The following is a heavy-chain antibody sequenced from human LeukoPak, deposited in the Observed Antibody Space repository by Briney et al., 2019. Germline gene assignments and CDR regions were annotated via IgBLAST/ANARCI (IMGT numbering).Heavy chain of an antibody. Sequence: GGSLRLSCAASGFTFSSYGMSWVRQAPGKGLEWVSTISDSGGSTYYADSVKGRFTISRDNSKNSLFLQMNSLRAEDTAVYYCARVKQQLVRLLGRDTTYYYYYYLDVWGKGTTVTVSS. D-gene: IGHD6-13*01. CDR1: GFTFSSYG. CDR3: ARVKQQLVRLLGRDTTYYYYYYLDV. V-gene: IGHV3-23*01. J-gene: IGHJ6*03. CDR2: ISDSGGST.